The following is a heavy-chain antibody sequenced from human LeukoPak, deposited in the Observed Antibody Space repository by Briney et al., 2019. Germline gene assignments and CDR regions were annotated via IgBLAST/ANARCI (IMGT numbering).Heavy chain of an antibody. CDR1: GFTFSSYA. J-gene: IGHJ5*02. Sequence: GGSLRLSCAASGFTFSSYAMSWVRQAPGKGLEWVSAISDSGGSTYYADSVKGRFTISRDNSKNTLYLQMNSLRAEDTAVYYCAKDDKDGSGSYYNNWFDPWGQGTLVTVSS. CDR2: ISDSGGST. CDR3: AKDDKDGSGSYYNNWFDP. D-gene: IGHD3-10*01. V-gene: IGHV3-23*01.